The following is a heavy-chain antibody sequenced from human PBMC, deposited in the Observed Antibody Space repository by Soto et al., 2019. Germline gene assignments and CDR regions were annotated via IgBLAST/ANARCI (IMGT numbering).Heavy chain of an antibody. Sequence: ASVKVSCKASGYTFTGYCMHWVRQAPGQGLEWMGWINPNSGGTNYAQKFQGRVTMTRDTSISAAYMELSRLRSDDTAVYYCASAYYGGITIFGVVIDYYYYYGMDVWGQGTTVTVSS. CDR1: GYTFTGYC. J-gene: IGHJ6*02. CDR2: INPNSGGT. D-gene: IGHD3-3*01. V-gene: IGHV1-2*02. CDR3: ASAYYGGITIFGVVIDYYYYYGMDV.